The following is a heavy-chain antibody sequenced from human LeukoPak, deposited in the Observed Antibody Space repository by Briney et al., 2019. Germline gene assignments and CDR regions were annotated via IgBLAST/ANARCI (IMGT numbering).Heavy chain of an antibody. CDR3: AKGLFVGALDY. CDR1: GFTFSSYG. V-gene: IGHV3-30*18. CDR2: ISYDGSNK. D-gene: IGHD1-26*01. J-gene: IGHJ4*02. Sequence: GGSLRLSCAASGFTFSSYGMLWVRQAPGKGLEWVAVISYDGSNKYYADSVKGRFTISRDNSKNTLYLQMNSLRAEDTAVYYCAKGLFVGALDYWGQGTLVTVSS.